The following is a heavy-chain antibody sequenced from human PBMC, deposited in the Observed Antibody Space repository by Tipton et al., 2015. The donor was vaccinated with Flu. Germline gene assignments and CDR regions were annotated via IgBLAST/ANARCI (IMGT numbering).Heavy chain of an antibody. CDR3: ARCRVRGVVSYGMDV. CDR2: IIPMFGLR. J-gene: IGHJ6*02. V-gene: IGHV1-69*12. Sequence: QVQLVQSGAEVRKPGSSVKVSCKASGDTFSSYGINWVRQAPGQGLEWMARIIPMFGLRDYGQEFQGRVTVTADESTATVFMELTSLKSEDTATYYCARCRVRGVVSYGMDVWGQGTTVTVSS. CDR1: GDTFSSYG. D-gene: IGHD3-10*01.